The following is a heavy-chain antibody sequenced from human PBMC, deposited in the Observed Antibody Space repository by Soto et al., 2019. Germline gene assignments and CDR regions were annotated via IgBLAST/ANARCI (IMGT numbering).Heavy chain of an antibody. J-gene: IGHJ4*02. CDR1: GGSFSGYY. CDR3: ASLPLAYCSSTSCYSY. CDR2: INHSGST. D-gene: IGHD2-2*01. Sequence: QVQLQQWGAGLLKPSETLSLTCAVYGGSFSGYYWSWIRQPPGKGLEWIGEINHSGSTNYNPSLKSRVTILVDTSKNQFSLKLSSVTAADTAVYYCASLPLAYCSSTSCYSYWGQGTLVTVSS. V-gene: IGHV4-34*01.